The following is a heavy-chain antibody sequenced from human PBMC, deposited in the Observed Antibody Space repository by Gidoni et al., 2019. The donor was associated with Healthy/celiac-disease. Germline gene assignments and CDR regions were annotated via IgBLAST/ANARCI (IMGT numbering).Heavy chain of an antibody. J-gene: IGHJ4*02. CDR1: GFTFADYT. CDR2: ISWDGGST. CDR3: AKGSHYYGSGSYLVY. D-gene: IGHD3-10*01. V-gene: IGHV3-43*01. Sequence: EVQLVESGGVVVQPGGSLRLSCAASGFTFADYTMHWVRQAPGKGLEWVSLISWDGGSTYYADSVKGRFTISRDNSKNSLYLQMNSLRTEDTALYYCAKGSHYYGSGSYLVYWGQGTLVTVSS.